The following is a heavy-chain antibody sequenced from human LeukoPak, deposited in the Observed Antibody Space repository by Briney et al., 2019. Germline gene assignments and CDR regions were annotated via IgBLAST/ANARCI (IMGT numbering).Heavy chain of an antibody. CDR2: IRYDGSNK. CDR3: AKVVLIMIDSGRSGGFDY. Sequence: GGSLRLSCAASGFTFSSYAMHWVRQAPGKGLEWVAFIRYDGSNKYYADSVKGRFTISRDNSKNTLYLQMNSLRAEDTAVYYCAKVVLIMIDSGRSGGFDYWGQGTLVTVSS. CDR1: GFTFSSYA. D-gene: IGHD1-26*01. V-gene: IGHV3-30*02. J-gene: IGHJ4*02.